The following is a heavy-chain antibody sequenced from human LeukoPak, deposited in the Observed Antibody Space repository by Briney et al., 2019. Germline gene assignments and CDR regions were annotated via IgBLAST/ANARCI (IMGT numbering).Heavy chain of an antibody. Sequence: PSETLSLTCTVSGGSISSYYWSWIRQPAGKGLEWIGRIYTSGSTNYNPSLKSRVTMSVDTSKNQFSLKLSSVTAADTAVYYCARMGVVVVITNSYFDYWGQGTLVTVSS. CDR1: GGSISSYY. CDR2: IYTSGST. CDR3: ARMGVVVVITNSYFDY. V-gene: IGHV4-4*07. J-gene: IGHJ4*02. D-gene: IGHD3-22*01.